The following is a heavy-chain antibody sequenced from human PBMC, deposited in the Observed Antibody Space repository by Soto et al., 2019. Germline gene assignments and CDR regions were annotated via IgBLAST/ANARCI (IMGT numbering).Heavy chain of an antibody. D-gene: IGHD2-2*01. CDR1: GGTFSGYY. V-gene: IGHV4-34*01. Sequence: QVQLQQWGAGLLKPSETLSLTCAVYGGTFSGYYWTWIRQPPGKALEWIGEINHSGSTKYTPSLKSRVAISADTSKNQISLKLTSVTAADTALYYCARRYCTSTSCLAGFESWGRGNLVIVSS. J-gene: IGHJ5*01. CDR2: INHSGST. CDR3: ARRYCTSTSCLAGFES.